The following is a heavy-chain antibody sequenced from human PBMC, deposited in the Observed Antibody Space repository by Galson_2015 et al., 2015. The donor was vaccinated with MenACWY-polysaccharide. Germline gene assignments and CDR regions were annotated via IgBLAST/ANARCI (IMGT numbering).Heavy chain of an antibody. CDR3: AKAHIAARPDRRMVYYYMDV. CDR2: ISASDGRT. J-gene: IGHJ6*03. CDR1: GFTFSTYA. D-gene: IGHD6-6*01. Sequence: SLRLSCAASGFTFSTYAMNWVRQAPGKGLEWVSAISASDGRTSYADSAKGRFTISRDNSRTTLYLQMNHLRAEDTDVYYCAKAHIAARPDRRMVYYYMDVWGKGTTVTVSS. V-gene: IGHV3-23*01.